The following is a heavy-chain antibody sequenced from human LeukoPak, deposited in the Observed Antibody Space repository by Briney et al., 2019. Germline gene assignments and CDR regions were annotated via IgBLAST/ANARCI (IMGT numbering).Heavy chain of an antibody. CDR3: ARDPSMWGSGSYSSY. Sequence: SVKVSCKASGYTFTSYDINWVRQATGQGLEWMGGIIPIFGTANYAQKFQGRVTITADESTSTAYMELSSLRSEDTAVYYCARDPSMWGSGSYSSYWGQGTLVTVSS. J-gene: IGHJ4*02. D-gene: IGHD3-10*01. V-gene: IGHV1-69*13. CDR1: GYTFTSYD. CDR2: IIPIFGTA.